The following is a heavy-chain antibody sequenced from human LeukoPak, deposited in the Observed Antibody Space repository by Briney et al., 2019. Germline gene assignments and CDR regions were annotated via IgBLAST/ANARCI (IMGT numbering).Heavy chain of an antibody. J-gene: IGHJ4*02. CDR2: IYYSGST. D-gene: IGHD3-10*01. CDR3: ARVGRSYYGSGSYDYFDY. Sequence: SETLSLTCSVSGGSISSYYWSWIRQTPGKGLEWIGYIYYSGSTNYNPPLKSRVAISVDTSKNQFSLKLSSVTAADTAVYYCARVGRSYYGSGSYDYFDYWGQGTLVTVSS. V-gene: IGHV4-59*01. CDR1: GGSISSYY.